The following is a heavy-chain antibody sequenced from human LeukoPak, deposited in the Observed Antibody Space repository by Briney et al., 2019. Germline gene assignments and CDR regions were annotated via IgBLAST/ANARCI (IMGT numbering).Heavy chain of an antibody. Sequence: PSETLSLTCAVCGASFSGYFWNWIRQSPAKGLEWMGERKYDGNTNYNPSLTSRVTMSIDKHTHQFHLQVTSLTAADTAVYYCARGPDYYGDYISWFPDAFHIWGQGTLVSVSP. V-gene: IGHV4-34*01. CDR1: GASFSGYF. J-gene: IGHJ3*02. CDR3: ARGPDYYGDYISWFPDAFHI. D-gene: IGHD4-17*01. CDR2: RKYDGNT.